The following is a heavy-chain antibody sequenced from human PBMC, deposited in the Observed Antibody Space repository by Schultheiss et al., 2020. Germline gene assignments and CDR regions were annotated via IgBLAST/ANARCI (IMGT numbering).Heavy chain of an antibody. CDR3: ARDSDYGGNPYGMDV. J-gene: IGHJ6*02. D-gene: IGHD4-23*01. CDR1: GFTFSSYS. CDR2: ISSSSSTI. V-gene: IGHV3-48*01. Sequence: GGSMRLSCAASGFTFSSYSMNWVRQAPGKGLEWVSYISSSSSTIYYADSVKGRFTISRDNAKNSLYLQMNSLRAEDTAVYYCARDSDYGGNPYGMDVWGQGTTVTVSS.